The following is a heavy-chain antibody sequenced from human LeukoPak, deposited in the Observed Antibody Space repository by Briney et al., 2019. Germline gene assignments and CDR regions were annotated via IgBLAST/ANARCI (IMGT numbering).Heavy chain of an antibody. D-gene: IGHD3-3*01. CDR2: MNPNSGNT. J-gene: IGHJ6*02. Sequence: ASVKVSCKASGYTFTSYDINWVRQATGQGLEWMGWMNPNSGNTGYAQKFQGRVTMTRNTSISTAYMELSSLRSEDTAVYYCARVPSTYYDFWSGTRGPYYYYYGMDVWGQGTTVTVSS. CDR3: ARVPSTYYDFWSGTRGPYYYYYGMDV. V-gene: IGHV1-8*01. CDR1: GYTFTSYD.